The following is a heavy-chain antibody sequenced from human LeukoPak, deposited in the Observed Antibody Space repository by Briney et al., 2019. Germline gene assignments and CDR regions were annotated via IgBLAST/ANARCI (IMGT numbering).Heavy chain of an antibody. J-gene: IGHJ5*02. CDR1: GYSISSGYY. D-gene: IGHD6-6*01. Sequence: PSETLSLTCAVSGYSISSGYYWGWIRQPPGKGLEWIGSIYHSGSTYYNPSLKSRVTISVDTSKNPFSLKLSSVTAADTAVYYCARCRSPEGRWFDPWGQGTLVTVSS. CDR3: ARCRSPEGRWFDP. V-gene: IGHV4-38-2*01. CDR2: IYHSGST.